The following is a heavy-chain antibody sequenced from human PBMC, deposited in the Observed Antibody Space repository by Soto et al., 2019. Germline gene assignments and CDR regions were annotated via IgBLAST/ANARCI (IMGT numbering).Heavy chain of an antibody. CDR2: INHSRST. J-gene: IGHJ6*03. V-gene: IGHV4-34*01. D-gene: IGHD4-4*01. CDR1: GGSFSGYY. Sequence: QVQLQQWGAGLLKPSETLSLTCAVYGGSFSGYYWSWIRQPPGKGLEWIGEINHSRSTNYNPSLKSRVNIAVDTSKNQFSLKLSSVTAADTAVYYCARGVGSTVKRRYSYYYMDVWGKGTTVTVSS. CDR3: ARGVGSTVKRRYSYYYMDV.